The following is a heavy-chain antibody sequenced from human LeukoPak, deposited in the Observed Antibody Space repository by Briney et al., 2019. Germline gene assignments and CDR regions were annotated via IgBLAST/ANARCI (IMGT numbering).Heavy chain of an antibody. Sequence: SETLSLTCAVYGGSFSGYYWSWIRQPPGKGLEWIGEINHSGSTNYNPSLKSRVTISVDTSKNQFSLKLSSVTAADTAVYYCAGSRKWELLRYYFDYWGQGTLVTVSS. CDR2: INHSGST. CDR1: GGSFSGYY. D-gene: IGHD1-26*01. J-gene: IGHJ4*02. V-gene: IGHV4-34*01. CDR3: AGSRKWELLRYYFDY.